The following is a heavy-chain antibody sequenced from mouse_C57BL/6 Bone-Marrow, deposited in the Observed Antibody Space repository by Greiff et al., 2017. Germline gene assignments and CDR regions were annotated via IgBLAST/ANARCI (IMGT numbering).Heavy chain of an antibody. D-gene: IGHD2-12*01. J-gene: IGHJ2*01. V-gene: IGHV1-81*01. Sequence: QVQLQQSGAELARPGASVKLSCKASGYTFTSYGISWVKQRTGQGLEWIGEIYPRSGNTYYNEKFKGQATLTADKSSSTAYMELRSLTSEDSAVYFCAREGRRRGYYFDYWGQGTTLTVSS. CDR3: AREGRRRGYYFDY. CDR1: GYTFTSYG. CDR2: IYPRSGNT.